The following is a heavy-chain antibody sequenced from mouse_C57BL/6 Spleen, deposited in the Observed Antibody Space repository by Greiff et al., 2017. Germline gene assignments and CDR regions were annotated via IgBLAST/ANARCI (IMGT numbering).Heavy chain of an antibody. D-gene: IGHD1-1*01. CDR2: IDPNSGGT. CDR3: ARKSGSSYEGDYAMDY. CDR1: GYTFTSYW. V-gene: IGHV1-72*01. Sequence: QVQLQQPGAELVKPGASVKLSCKASGYTFTSYWMHWVKQRPGRGLEWIGRIDPNSGGTKYNEKFKSKATLTVDKPSSPAYMQRSSLTSEDSAVYYCARKSGSSYEGDYAMDYWGQGTSVTVSS. J-gene: IGHJ4*01.